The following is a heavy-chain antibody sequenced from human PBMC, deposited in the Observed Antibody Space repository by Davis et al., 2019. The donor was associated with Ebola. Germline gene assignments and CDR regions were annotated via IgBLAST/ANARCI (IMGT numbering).Heavy chain of an antibody. D-gene: IGHD6-6*01. V-gene: IGHV3-30*03. CDR1: GFTFSSYD. Sequence: GESLKISCAASGFTFSSYDMHWVRQAPGKGLEWVAVISYDGSNKYYADSVKGRFTISRDNSKNTLYLQMNSLRAEDTAVYYCARSAGIAARRTYYFDYWGQGTLVTVSS. CDR3: ARSAGIAARRTYYFDY. CDR2: ISYDGSNK. J-gene: IGHJ4*02.